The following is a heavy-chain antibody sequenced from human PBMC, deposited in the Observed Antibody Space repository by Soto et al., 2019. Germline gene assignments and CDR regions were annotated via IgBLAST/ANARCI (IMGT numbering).Heavy chain of an antibody. Sequence: SVKVSCKASGYTFTSSGISWVRQAPGQGLEWMGWISAYNGNTNYAQKLQGRVTMTTDTSTSTAYMELRSLRSDDTAVYYCARVLGYCSGGSCWDFDYWGQGTLVTVSS. D-gene: IGHD2-15*01. CDR3: ARVLGYCSGGSCWDFDY. CDR1: GYTFTSSG. V-gene: IGHV1-18*01. J-gene: IGHJ4*02. CDR2: ISAYNGNT.